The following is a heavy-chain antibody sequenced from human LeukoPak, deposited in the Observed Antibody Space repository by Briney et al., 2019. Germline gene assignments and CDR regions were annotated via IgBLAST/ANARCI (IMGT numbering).Heavy chain of an antibody. CDR1: GGTFSSYA. D-gene: IGHD3-10*01. CDR3: ARVDYYGSGSIYYYYGMDV. CDR2: IIPILGIA. J-gene: IGHJ6*02. Sequence: ASVKVSCKASGGTFSSYAISWVRQAPGQGLEWMGRIIPILGIANYAQKFQGRVTITADKSTSTAYMELSSLRSEDTAVYYCARVDYYGSGSIYYYYGMDVWGQGTTVTVSS. V-gene: IGHV1-69*04.